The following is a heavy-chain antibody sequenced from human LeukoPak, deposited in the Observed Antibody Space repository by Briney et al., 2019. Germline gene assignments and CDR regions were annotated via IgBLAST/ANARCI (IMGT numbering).Heavy chain of an antibody. CDR1: GGSFSGYY. J-gene: IGHJ4*02. CDR2: INHSGST. D-gene: IGHD3-3*01. CDR3: ARVAIFGVVEYYFDY. V-gene: IGHV4-34*01. Sequence: SETLSLTCAVYGGSFSGYYWSWIRQPPGKGLEWIGEINHSGSTNYNPSLKSRVTISVDTSKNQFSLKLSSVTAADTAVYYCARVAIFGVVEYYFDYWGQGTLVTVSS.